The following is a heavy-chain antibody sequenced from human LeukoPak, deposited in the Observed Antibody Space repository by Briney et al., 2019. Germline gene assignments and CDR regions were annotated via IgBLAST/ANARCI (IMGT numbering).Heavy chain of an antibody. CDR2: INPSGGST. J-gene: IGHJ4*02. V-gene: IGHV1-46*01. CDR3: ARARGYCSSTSCYTFDY. Sequence: ASVKVSCKASGYTFTSYYMHWVRQAPGQGLEWMGIINPSGGSTSYGQKFQGRVTMTRDTSTSTVYMELSSLRSEDTAVYYCARARGYCSSTSCYTFDYWGQGTLVTVSS. CDR1: GYTFTSYY. D-gene: IGHD2-2*02.